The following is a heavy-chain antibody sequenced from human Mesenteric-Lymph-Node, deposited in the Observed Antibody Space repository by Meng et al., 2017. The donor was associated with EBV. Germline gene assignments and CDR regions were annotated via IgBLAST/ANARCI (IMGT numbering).Heavy chain of an antibody. CDR3: ARGYSYDSFGLDY. V-gene: IGHV4-30-4*01. Sequence: QWQLQESGPGLVKPSQTLSLTCAVSGGSISSGAYYWTWIRQPPGKGLESIGYIYYSGSTYYNPSLQSRVTMSVDTSKNQFSLKLSSVTAADTAVYYCARGYSYDSFGLDYWGQGALVTVSS. CDR1: GGSISSGAYY. D-gene: IGHD5-18*01. CDR2: IYYSGST. J-gene: IGHJ4*02.